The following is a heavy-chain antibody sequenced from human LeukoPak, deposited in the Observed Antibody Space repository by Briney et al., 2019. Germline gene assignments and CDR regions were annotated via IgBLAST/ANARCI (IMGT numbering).Heavy chain of an antibody. CDR1: GYTFTGYY. J-gene: IGHJ4*02. Sequence: ASVKVSCKASGYTFTGYYMHWVRQAPGQGLEWMGWINPNSGGTNYAQKFQGRVTMTRDTSISTAYMELSRLRSDDTAVYYCARDSAYCSSTSCYSGVAGTAGYWGQGTLVTVSS. CDR2: INPNSGGT. V-gene: IGHV1-2*02. D-gene: IGHD2-2*01. CDR3: ARDSAYCSSTSCYSGVAGTAGY.